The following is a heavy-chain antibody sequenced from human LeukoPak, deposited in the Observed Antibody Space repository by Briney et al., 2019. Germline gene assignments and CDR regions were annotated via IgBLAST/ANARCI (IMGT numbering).Heavy chain of an antibody. J-gene: IGHJ4*02. CDR2: INPNSGGT. Sequence: ASVTVSCKASVYTFTGYYMHWVRQAPGQGLEWMGWINPNSGGTNYAQKFQGRVTMTRDTSISTAYMELSRLRPDDTAVYYCARDQENWNFDYRGQGTLVTVSS. CDR3: ARDQENWNFDY. V-gene: IGHV1-2*02. CDR1: VYTFTGYY. D-gene: IGHD1-1*01.